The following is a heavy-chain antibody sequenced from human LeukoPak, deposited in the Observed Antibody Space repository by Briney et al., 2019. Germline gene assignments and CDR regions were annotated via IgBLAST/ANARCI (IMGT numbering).Heavy chain of an antibody. V-gene: IGHV3-21*05. CDR1: GFTFSSYS. D-gene: IGHD1-1*01. J-gene: IGHJ4*02. CDR3: ARDGENWNDRLDY. Sequence: GGSLRLSCAASGFTFSSYSMNWVRQAPGKGLEWVSYISSSSSYIYYADSVKGRFTISRDNAKNSLYLQMNSLRAEDTAVYYCARDGENWNDRLDYWGQGTLVTVSS. CDR2: ISSSSSYI.